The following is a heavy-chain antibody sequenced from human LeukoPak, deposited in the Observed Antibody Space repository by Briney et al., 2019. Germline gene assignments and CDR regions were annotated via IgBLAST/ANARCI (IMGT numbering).Heavy chain of an antibody. V-gene: IGHV4-30-2*01. J-gene: IGHJ4*02. CDR2: IYHSGST. D-gene: IGHD6-6*01. CDR1: GGSISSGGYS. CDR3: ARGSSSSPTVFDY. Sequence: PSETLSLTCAVSGGSISSGGYSWSWIRQPPGKGLEWIGYIYHSGSTYYNPSLRSRVTISVDMSKNQFSLKLSSVTAADTAVYYCARGSSSSPTVFDYWGQGTLVTVS.